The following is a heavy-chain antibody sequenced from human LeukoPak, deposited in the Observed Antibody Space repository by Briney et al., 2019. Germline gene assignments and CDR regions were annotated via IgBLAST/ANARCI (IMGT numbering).Heavy chain of an antibody. CDR1: GFTFSSYT. CDR3: TRGSYGDYEY. CDR2: IDPSSTYI. J-gene: IGHJ4*02. Sequence: GGSLRLSCAASGFTFSSYTMNWVRQAPGKGLEWVSSIDPSSTYIYYADSVKGRFTISRDNAQNLLYLQMNSLRAEDTAVYYCTRGSYGDYEYWGQGTLVTVSS. V-gene: IGHV3-21*01. D-gene: IGHD4-17*01.